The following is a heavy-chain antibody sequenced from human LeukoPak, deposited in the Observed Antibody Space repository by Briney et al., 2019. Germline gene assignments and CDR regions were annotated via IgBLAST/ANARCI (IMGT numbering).Heavy chain of an antibody. D-gene: IGHD5-24*01. CDR1: GYSISSGYY. CDR2: IYHSGST. Sequence: SETLSLTCTVSGYSISSGYYWGWIRQPPGKGLEWIGSIYHSGSTYYNPSLKSRVTISVDTSKNQFSLKLSSVTAADTAVYYCARTTSRDVPEYYFDYWGQGTLVTVSS. V-gene: IGHV4-38-2*02. CDR3: ARTTSRDVPEYYFDY. J-gene: IGHJ4*02.